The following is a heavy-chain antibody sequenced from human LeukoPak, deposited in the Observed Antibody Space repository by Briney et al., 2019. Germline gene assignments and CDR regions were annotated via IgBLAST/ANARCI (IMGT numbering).Heavy chain of an antibody. CDR3: AREVGATDDY. J-gene: IGHJ4*02. CDR1: GGSFSGYY. V-gene: IGHV4-34*01. CDR2: INHSGST. D-gene: IGHD1-26*01. Sequence: PSETLSLTCAVYGGSFSGYYWSWIRQPPGKGLEWIGEINHSGSTNYNPSLKSRVTISVDTSKNQFSLKLSSVTAADTAVYYCAREVGATDDYWGQGTLVTVS.